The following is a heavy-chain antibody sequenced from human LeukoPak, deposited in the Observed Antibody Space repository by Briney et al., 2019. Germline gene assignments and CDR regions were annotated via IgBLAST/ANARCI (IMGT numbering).Heavy chain of an antibody. CDR3: ASSSWSSEYFHY. D-gene: IGHD6-13*01. J-gene: IGHJ1*01. Sequence: GGSLRPYCAASGFSVISNYMSWVRQAPGQGVEWVSVFYSGGSTRYADSVKGRFTISRDNSKNTLYLQLNSLRAEDTAVYFCASSSWSSEYFHYWGQGTLVTVSS. V-gene: IGHV3-66*01. CDR1: GFSVISNY. CDR2: FYSGGST.